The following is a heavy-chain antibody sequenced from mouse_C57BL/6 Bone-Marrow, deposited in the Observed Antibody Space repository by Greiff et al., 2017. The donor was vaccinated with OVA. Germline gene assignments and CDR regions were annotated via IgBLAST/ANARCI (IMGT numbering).Heavy chain of an antibody. CDR3: ARPGLGRGWYFDV. Sequence: EVQVVESGGGLVKPGGSLKLSCAASGFTFSDYGMHWVRQAPEKGLEWVAYISSGSSTIYYADTVKGRFTISRDNAKNTLFLQMTSLRSEDTAMYYCARPGLGRGWYFDVWGTGTTVTVSS. J-gene: IGHJ1*03. V-gene: IGHV5-17*01. CDR2: ISSGSSTI. D-gene: IGHD4-1*01. CDR1: GFTFSDYG.